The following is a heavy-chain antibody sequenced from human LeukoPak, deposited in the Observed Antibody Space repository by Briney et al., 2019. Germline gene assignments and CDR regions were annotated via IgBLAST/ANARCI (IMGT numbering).Heavy chain of an antibody. CDR3: ARSEGSYNPVYFDY. CDR2: ISAYNGNT. J-gene: IGHJ4*02. CDR1: GYTFTSYA. Sequence: ASVKVSCKASGYTFTSYAMNWVRQAPGQGLEWMGWISAYNGNTNYAQKLQGRVTMTTDTSTSTAYMELRSLRSDDTAVYYCARSEGSYNPVYFDYWGQGTLVTVSS. D-gene: IGHD3-10*01. V-gene: IGHV1-18*01.